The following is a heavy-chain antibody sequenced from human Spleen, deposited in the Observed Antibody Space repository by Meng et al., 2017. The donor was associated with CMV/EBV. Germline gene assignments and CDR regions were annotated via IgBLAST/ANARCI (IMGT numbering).Heavy chain of an antibody. J-gene: IGHJ5*02. CDR1: SLSTTGVG. Sequence: SLSTTGVGVGWIRQPPGMALEWLAVIFWNGGQNYSPSLKNRVTITKDTSEAQVVLTMTNMDPVDTATYYCARLHSFYDYWSGYYVADPWGQGTLVTVSS. CDR2: IFWNGGQ. D-gene: IGHD3-3*01. V-gene: IGHV2-5*01. CDR3: ARLHSFYDYWSGYYVADP.